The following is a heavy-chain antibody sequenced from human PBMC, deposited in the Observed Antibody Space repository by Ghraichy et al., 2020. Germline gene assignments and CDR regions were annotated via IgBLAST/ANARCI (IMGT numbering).Heavy chain of an antibody. J-gene: IGHJ3*02. CDR3: AIMVVVPHDAFDI. Sequence: GGSLRLSCAASGFTFSSYEMNWVRQAPGKGLEWVSYISSSGSTIYYADSVKGRFTISRDNAKNSLYLQMNSPRAEDTAVYYCAIMVVVPHDAFDIWGQGTMVTVSS. V-gene: IGHV3-48*03. CDR1: GFTFSSYE. D-gene: IGHD3-22*01. CDR2: ISSSGSTI.